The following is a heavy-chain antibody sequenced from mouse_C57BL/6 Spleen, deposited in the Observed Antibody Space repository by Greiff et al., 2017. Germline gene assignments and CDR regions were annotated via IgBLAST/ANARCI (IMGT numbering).Heavy chain of an antibody. CDR3: ARTPTTGRGFAY. CDR1: GYTFTSYW. CDR2: IYPSDSET. V-gene: IGHV1-61*01. D-gene: IGHD1-1*01. J-gene: IGHJ3*01. Sequence: QVQLQQPGAELVRPGSSVKLSCKASGYTFTSYWMDWVKQRPGQGLEWIGNIYPSDSETHYNQKFKDKATLTVDKSSSTAYMQLSSLTSEDSAVYYCARTPTTGRGFAYWGQGTLVTVSA.